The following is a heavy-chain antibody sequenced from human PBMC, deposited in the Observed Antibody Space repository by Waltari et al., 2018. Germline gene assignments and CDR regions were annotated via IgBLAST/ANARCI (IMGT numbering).Heavy chain of an antibody. CDR3: TRHNYYGSGSYYFDY. V-gene: IGHV3-53*01. D-gene: IGHD3-10*01. Sequence: EVQLVESGGGLIQPGGSLRLSCAASGFTVSTKYMSWVRQAPGKGLEWVSVIFAGGNKYYADSVKGRFTISRDNSENTLSLQMNSLRADDTAVYYCTRHNYYGSGSYYFDYWGQGTLVTVSS. J-gene: IGHJ4*02. CDR1: GFTVSTKY. CDR2: IFAGGNK.